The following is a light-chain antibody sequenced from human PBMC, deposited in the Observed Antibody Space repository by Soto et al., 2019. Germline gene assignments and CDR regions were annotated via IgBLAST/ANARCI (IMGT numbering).Light chain of an antibody. J-gene: IGKJ5*01. V-gene: IGKV1-39*01. CDR2: AAS. Sequence: DSQMTQSPSSLSASVGDRVTISCRTSQNITSYLNWYQHKPGIAPKLLIYAASSLLSGVPSRFRRTGSGTDFSLTISSVQSEDFAIYYWQQSHGAPFNFGQGTRLDFK. CDR1: QNITSY. CDR3: QQSHGAPFN.